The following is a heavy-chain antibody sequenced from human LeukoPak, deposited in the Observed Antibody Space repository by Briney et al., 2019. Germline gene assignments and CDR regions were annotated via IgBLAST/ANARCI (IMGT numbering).Heavy chain of an antibody. V-gene: IGHV3-30*13. Sequence: VGSLRLSCVASGFNSSSSVMHWVRQAPGKGLEWVAALSYDGNNKDYAESVKGRFSISRDNSKNSLYLQMNSLRTEDTAVYYCARDGGYSYGYYFDYWGQGTLVPVSS. D-gene: IGHD5-18*01. CDR3: ARDGGYSYGYYFDY. J-gene: IGHJ4*02. CDR2: LSYDGNNK. CDR1: GFNSSSSV.